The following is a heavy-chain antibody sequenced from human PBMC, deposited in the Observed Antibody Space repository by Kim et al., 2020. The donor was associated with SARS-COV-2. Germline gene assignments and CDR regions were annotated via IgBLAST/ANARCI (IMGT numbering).Heavy chain of an antibody. V-gene: IGHV4-39*01. CDR3: ARPSPGTTVTGFDY. D-gene: IGHD4-17*01. Sequence: NPSSKSRVTTSVDTSKDQFSLKLSSVTAADTAVYYCARPSPGTTVTGFDYWGQGTLVTVSS. J-gene: IGHJ4*02.